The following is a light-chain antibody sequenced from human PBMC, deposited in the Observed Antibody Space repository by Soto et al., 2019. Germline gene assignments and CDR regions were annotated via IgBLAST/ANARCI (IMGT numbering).Light chain of an antibody. CDR3: QQSYSTPLT. Sequence: DIQMTQSPSSLSASVGDRVTITCRASQSASSDVSWYQQKPGEAPELLIYAASSLQSGVPSRFSGSGSGTDFTLTISSLLPADSATYYCQQSYSTPLTFGGGTKVEIK. J-gene: IGKJ4*01. CDR2: AAS. V-gene: IGKV1-39*01. CDR1: QSASSD.